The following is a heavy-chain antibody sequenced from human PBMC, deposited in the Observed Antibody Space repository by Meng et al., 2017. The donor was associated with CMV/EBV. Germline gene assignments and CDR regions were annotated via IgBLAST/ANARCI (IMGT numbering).Heavy chain of an antibody. CDR2: INASSGDT. D-gene: IGHD4-23*01. Sequence: KDSGDTVDGYYRHWVRQAAGQGLGWMGWINASSGDTDYAQKCEGRVTVTRNTSISTAYMELSRLRSDDTAVYYCARARLTMVVTPYWGQGTLVTVSS. CDR1: GDTVDGYY. J-gene: IGHJ4*02. V-gene: IGHV1-2*02. CDR3: ARARLTMVVTPY.